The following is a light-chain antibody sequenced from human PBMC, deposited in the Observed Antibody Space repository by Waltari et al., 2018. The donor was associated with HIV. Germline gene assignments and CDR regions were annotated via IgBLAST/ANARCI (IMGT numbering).Light chain of an antibody. CDR3: AAWTDSRYVA. V-gene: IGLV1-47*01. Sequence: QSVLTQPPSVSGAPGQRVTISCTGSSSNLGAGYGVNWYQQLPGTAPKLLIYRNNQRPSGVPDRFSGSKSGTSASLAISGLRSEDEADYYCAAWTDSRYVAFGGGTKLTVL. J-gene: IGLJ2*01. CDR1: SSNLGAGYG. CDR2: RNN.